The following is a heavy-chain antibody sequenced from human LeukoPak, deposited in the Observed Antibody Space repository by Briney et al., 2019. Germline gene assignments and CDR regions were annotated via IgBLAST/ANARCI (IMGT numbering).Heavy chain of an antibody. Sequence: GGSLRLSCAASGFSFSSYSMNWVRQAPGKGLEWVSSISSSSSYIYYADSVKGRFTISRDNAKNSLYLQMNSRRAEDTAVYYCARDRNLLWFGEQLSFDYWGQGTLVTVSS. D-gene: IGHD3-10*01. CDR2: ISSSSSYI. CDR3: ARDRNLLWFGEQLSFDY. CDR1: GFSFSSYS. V-gene: IGHV3-21*01. J-gene: IGHJ4*02.